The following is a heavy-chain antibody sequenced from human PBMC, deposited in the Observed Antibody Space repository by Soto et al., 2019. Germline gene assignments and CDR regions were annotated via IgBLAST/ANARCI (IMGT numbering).Heavy chain of an antibody. J-gene: IGHJ4*02. D-gene: IGHD6-13*01. Sequence: GGSLILSCTASGFTFGDYAMGLFRQDPGKGLEWVGFIRSKAYGGTTEYAASVKGRFTISRDDSKSIAYLQMNSLKTEDTAVYYCTRVPTVAAESDYWGQGTLVTVSS. CDR3: TRVPTVAAESDY. V-gene: IGHV3-49*03. CDR1: GFTFGDYA. CDR2: IRSKAYGGTT.